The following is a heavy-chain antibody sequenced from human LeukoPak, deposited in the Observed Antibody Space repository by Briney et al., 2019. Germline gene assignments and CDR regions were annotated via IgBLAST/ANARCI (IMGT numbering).Heavy chain of an antibody. V-gene: IGHV3-30*18. Sequence: GGSLRLSCAASGFTFSSYGMHWVRQAPGKGLEWVAVISYDGSNKYYADSVKGRFTISRDNSKNTLYLQMNSLRAEDTAVYYCANDGILGSGYLYWGQGTLVTVSS. CDR1: GFTFSSYG. D-gene: IGHD3-22*01. CDR2: ISYDGSNK. CDR3: ANDGILGSGYLY. J-gene: IGHJ4*02.